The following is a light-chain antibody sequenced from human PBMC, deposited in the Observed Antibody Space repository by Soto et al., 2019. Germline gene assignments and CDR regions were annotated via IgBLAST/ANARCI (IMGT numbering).Light chain of an antibody. V-gene: IGKV4-1*01. CDR3: QQYYNTPLA. CDR1: QSVLHSSNNKNY. J-gene: IGKJ1*01. Sequence: DIVMNQSPDALAVSLGERATINCTSSQSVLHSSNNKNYLAWYQQKPGQPPKLLIYWASTRESGVPDRFSGSGSGTDFTLTISSLQAEDVAVYYCQQYYNTPLAFGQGTKVDIK. CDR2: WAS.